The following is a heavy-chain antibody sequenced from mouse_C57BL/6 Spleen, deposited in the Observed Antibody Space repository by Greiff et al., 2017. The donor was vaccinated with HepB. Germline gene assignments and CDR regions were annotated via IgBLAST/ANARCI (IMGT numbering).Heavy chain of an antibody. Sequence: QVTLKVSGPGILQSSQTLSLTCSFSGFSLSTSGMGVSWIRQPSGKGLEWLAHIYWDDDKRFNPSLKSRPTNSEDTSRNQVFLKITSVDTADTATYYCARRKEDYYWYFDVWGTGTTVTVSS. D-gene: IGHD2-4*01. J-gene: IGHJ1*03. CDR3: ARRKEDYYWYFDV. CDR1: GFSLSTSGMG. V-gene: IGHV8-12*01. CDR2: IYWDDDK.